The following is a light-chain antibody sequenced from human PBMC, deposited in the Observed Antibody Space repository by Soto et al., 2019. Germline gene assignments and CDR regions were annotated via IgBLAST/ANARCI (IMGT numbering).Light chain of an antibody. J-gene: IGKJ5*01. Sequence: DIQMTQYTYSLFASVGDRVTITCQATQDINIYLNWYQQKPGKAPNLLIYDASNLEIGVPSRFSGSGSGTHFTFTISSLQTEDIGTYYCQQYDILPITFGRGTRLEIK. CDR3: QQYDILPIT. CDR2: DAS. V-gene: IGKV1-33*01. CDR1: QDINIY.